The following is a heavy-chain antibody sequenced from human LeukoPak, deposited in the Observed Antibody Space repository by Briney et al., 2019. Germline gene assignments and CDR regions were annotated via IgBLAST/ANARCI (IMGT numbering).Heavy chain of an antibody. D-gene: IGHD5-18*01. CDR3: ARDPLYSYGSNFDY. CDR2: IYYSGST. CDR1: GRSISSSSDY. Sequence: PSETLSLTCTVSGRSISSSSDYWGWIRQAPGKGLEWIGSIYYSGSTYYNPSLKSRVTISVDTSKHQFSLKLSSVTAADTAVYYCARDPLYSYGSNFDYWGQGTLVTVSS. J-gene: IGHJ4*02. V-gene: IGHV4-39*07.